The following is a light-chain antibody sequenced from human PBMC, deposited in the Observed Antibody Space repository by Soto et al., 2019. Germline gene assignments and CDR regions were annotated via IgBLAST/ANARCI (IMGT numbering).Light chain of an antibody. Sequence: DIQLTQSPSFLSASVGDRVTITCRASQGISSYLAWHQQRPGKAPKLLIHAASTLQTGVPSRFSGSGSGTEFTLTITSLQPEDFAPYYCQQFHSYPLTFGGGTKVEIK. J-gene: IGKJ4*01. CDR2: AAS. CDR1: QGISSY. CDR3: QQFHSYPLT. V-gene: IGKV1-9*01.